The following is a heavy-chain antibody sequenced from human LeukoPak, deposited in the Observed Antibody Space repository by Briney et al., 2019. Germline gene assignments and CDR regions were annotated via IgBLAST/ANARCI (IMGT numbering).Heavy chain of an antibody. CDR3: ARDGMGFDI. CDR1: GFTFSSYG. Sequence: PGGSLRLSCAASGFTFSSYGMHWVRQAPGKGLEWVAVIWYDGSNKYYADSVKGRFTISRDYSKNTLYLQMNSLRAEDTAVYYCARDGMGFDIWGQGTMVTVSS. V-gene: IGHV3-33*01. D-gene: IGHD1-14*01. J-gene: IGHJ3*02. CDR2: IWYDGSNK.